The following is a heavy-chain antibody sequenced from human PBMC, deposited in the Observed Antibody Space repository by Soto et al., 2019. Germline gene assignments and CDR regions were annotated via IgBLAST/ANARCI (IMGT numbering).Heavy chain of an antibody. D-gene: IGHD2-2*01. J-gene: IGHJ5*02. V-gene: IGHV1-3*01. CDR3: ATVLVPAGPVLNGFDP. CDR1: GYTFTSYP. CDR2: ISPGNGNT. Sequence: GASVKVSCKASGYTFTSYPMHWVRQAPGQRLEWMGWISPGNGNTKYSQKFQGRVTITSDTSASTAYMELSSLRSEDTAVYYCATVLVPAGPVLNGFDPWGHGTLVTVSS.